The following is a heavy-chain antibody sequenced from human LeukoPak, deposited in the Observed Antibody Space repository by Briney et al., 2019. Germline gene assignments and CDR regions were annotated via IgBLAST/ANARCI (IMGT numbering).Heavy chain of an antibody. D-gene: IGHD4-17*01. CDR2: ISSISSTI. V-gene: IGHV3-48*01. CDR3: ARGPYGDPFDY. J-gene: IGHJ4*02. Sequence: GGSLRLSCAASGFTFSNYAMNWVRQAPGKGLEWVSYISSISSTIYYADSVKGRFTISRDNAKNSLYLQMNSLRAEDTAVYYCARGPYGDPFDYWGQGTLVTVSS. CDR1: GFTFSNYA.